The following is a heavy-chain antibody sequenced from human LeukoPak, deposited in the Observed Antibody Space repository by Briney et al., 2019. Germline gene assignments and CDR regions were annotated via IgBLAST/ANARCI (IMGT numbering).Heavy chain of an antibody. D-gene: IGHD3-22*01. CDR1: GYTFTSYY. CDR2: INPSGGST. V-gene: IGHV1-46*01. Sequence: ASVKVSCKASGYTFTSYYMHWVRQAPGQGLEWMGIINPSGGSTSYAQKFQGRVTMTRDTSSSTVYMELSSLRSEDTAVHYCAREPPDYYDSSGLDCWGQGTLVTVSS. CDR3: AREPPDYYDSSGLDC. J-gene: IGHJ4*02.